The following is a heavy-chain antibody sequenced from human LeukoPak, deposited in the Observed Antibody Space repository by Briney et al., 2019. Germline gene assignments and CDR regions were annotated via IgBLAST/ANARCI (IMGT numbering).Heavy chain of an antibody. CDR1: GDFSSDYY. D-gene: IGHD3-3*01. J-gene: IGHJ4*02. Sequence: SETLPLTRTVSGDFSSDYYWSWIRQPPGKGLEWIGYKYYRGGTNYNPALERRVTISGDTSKNEFYLRLTSVTAADTAAYYCARGGLRVAPCFYYFENWGQGTLVTVSS. V-gene: IGHV4-59*08. CDR3: ARGGLRVAPCFYYFEN. CDR2: KYYRGGT.